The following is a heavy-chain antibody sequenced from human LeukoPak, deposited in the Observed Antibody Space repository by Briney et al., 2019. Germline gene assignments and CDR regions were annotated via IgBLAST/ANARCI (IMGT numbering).Heavy chain of an antibody. CDR1: GYTFTSYD. V-gene: IGHV1-8*03. Sequence: VASVKVSCKASGYTFTSYDINWVRQATGQGLEWMGWMNPNSGNTGYAQKFQGRVTITRNTSISTAYMELSSLRSEDTAVYYCARVYTKGDAFDIWGQGTMVTVSS. CDR3: ARVYTKGDAFDI. J-gene: IGHJ3*02. CDR2: MNPNSGNT.